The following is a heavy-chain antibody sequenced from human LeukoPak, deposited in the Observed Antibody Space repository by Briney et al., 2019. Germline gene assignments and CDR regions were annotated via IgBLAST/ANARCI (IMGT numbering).Heavy chain of an antibody. CDR2: IYYSGST. J-gene: IGHJ5*02. V-gene: IGHV4-39*07. Sequence: SETLSLTCTVSGGSISSSSYYWGWIRQPPGKGLEWIGSIYYSGSTYYNPSLKSRVTISVDTSKNQFSLKLSSVTAADTAVYYCARGCTGGSYALYNWFDPWGQGTLVTVSS. D-gene: IGHD1-26*01. CDR3: ARGCTGGSYALYNWFDP. CDR1: GGSISSSSYY.